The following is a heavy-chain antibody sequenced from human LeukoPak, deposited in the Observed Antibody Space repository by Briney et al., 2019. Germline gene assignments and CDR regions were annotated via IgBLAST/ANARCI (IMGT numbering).Heavy chain of an antibody. V-gene: IGHV4-34*01. CDR2: INHSGST. CDR1: GGSFSGYY. Sequence: SETLSLTCAVYGGSFSGYYWSWIRQPPGKGLEWIGEINHSGSTNYNPSLKSRVTISVDTSKNQFSLKLSSVTAADTAVYYCARLNCSGGSCYWTPSWFDPWGQGTLVTVSS. J-gene: IGHJ5*02. D-gene: IGHD2-15*01. CDR3: ARLNCSGGSCYWTPSWFDP.